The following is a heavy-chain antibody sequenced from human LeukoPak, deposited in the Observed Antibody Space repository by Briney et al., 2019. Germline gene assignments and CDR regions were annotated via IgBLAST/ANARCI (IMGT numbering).Heavy chain of an antibody. V-gene: IGHV4-59*01. CDR3: ARLPYYYDSSGSDY. CDR1: GGSISSYY. J-gene: IGHJ4*02. Sequence: SETLSLTCTVSGGSISSYYWSWIRQPPGKGLEWIGYIYYSGSTNYNPSLKSRVTISVDTSKNQFSLKLSSVTAADMAVYYCARLPYYYDSSGSDYWGQGTLVTVSS. CDR2: IYYSGST. D-gene: IGHD3-22*01.